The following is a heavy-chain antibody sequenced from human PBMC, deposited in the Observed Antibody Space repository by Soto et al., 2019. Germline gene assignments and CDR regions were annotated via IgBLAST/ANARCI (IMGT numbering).Heavy chain of an antibody. Sequence: QVHLGKSGAEVKMPGASVKVSCQASGYTFSQYGVNWVRQAPGQGLEWMGWISGYNGDTNYLQKLQGRITMTTATSTSTIFLELRSLRSDDTAVYYCVRDANTAWYKSAPGDFWGQGTLVTVSP. V-gene: IGHV1-18*01. CDR3: VRDANTAWYKSAPGDF. CDR1: GYTFSQYG. D-gene: IGHD1-20*01. J-gene: IGHJ4*02. CDR2: ISGYNGDT.